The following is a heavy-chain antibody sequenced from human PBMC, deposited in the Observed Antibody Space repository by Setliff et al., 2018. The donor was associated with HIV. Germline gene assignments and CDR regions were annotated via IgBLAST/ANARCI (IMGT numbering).Heavy chain of an antibody. V-gene: IGHV3-23*01. Sequence: PGGSLRLSCASSGFTFSSYAMTWVRQAPGKGLECVAVISGSGGDTYYADSVKGRFVISREKSKSTLYLQVNSLRAEDTAVYFCAKAHWDPLSPDYWGQGTLVTVSS. D-gene: IGHD1-26*01. CDR2: ISGSGGDT. J-gene: IGHJ4*02. CDR3: AKAHWDPLSPDY. CDR1: GFTFSSYA.